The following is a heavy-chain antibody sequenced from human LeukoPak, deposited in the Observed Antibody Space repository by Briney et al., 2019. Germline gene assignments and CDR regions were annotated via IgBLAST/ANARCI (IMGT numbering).Heavy chain of an antibody. D-gene: IGHD2-2*01. J-gene: IGHJ4*02. CDR1: GFTFEEYG. Sequence: GGSLRLSCAASGFTFEEYGMSWVRQAPGKGLEWVSGISWGGGSTGSADSVKGRFTISRDIAKNSLYLQMNSLRAEDTALYYCARDMAYCSSTSCPLGYWGQGTLVTVSS. CDR3: ARDMAYCSSTSCPLGY. V-gene: IGHV3-20*04. CDR2: ISWGGGST.